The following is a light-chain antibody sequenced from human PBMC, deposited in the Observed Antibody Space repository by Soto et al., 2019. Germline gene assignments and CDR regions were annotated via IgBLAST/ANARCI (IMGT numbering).Light chain of an antibody. V-gene: IGLV2-8*01. CDR3: SSYAGRNSYV. CDR2: EVS. CDR1: SSYVGGYNS. J-gene: IGLJ1*01. Sequence: QSALTRPPSASGSPGQSVTISCTGTSSYVGGYNSVSWYQQHPGKAPKLMIYEVSKRPSGVPDRFSGSKSGNTASLTVSGLQAEDEADYYCSSYAGRNSYVFGTGTKVTVL.